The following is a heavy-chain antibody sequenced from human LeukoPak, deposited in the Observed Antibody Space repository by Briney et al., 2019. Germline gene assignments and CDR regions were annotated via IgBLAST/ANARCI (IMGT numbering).Heavy chain of an antibody. D-gene: IGHD3-22*01. J-gene: IGHJ4*02. CDR2: IYYSGST. CDR3: ARGADSSGYYSIFYFDY. CDR1: GGSISSSSYY. Sequence: SETLSLTCTVSGGSISSSSYYWVWIRQPPGKGLEWIGSIYYSGSTYYNPSLKSRVTISVDTSKNQFSLKLSSVTAADTAVYYCARGADSSGYYSIFYFDYWGQGTLVTVSS. V-gene: IGHV4-39*07.